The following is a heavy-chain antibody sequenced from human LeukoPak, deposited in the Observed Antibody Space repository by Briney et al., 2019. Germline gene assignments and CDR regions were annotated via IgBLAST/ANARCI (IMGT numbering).Heavy chain of an antibody. CDR3: AKRWLDAFDI. Sequence: GGSLRLSCAASGFTFSSYSMNWVRQAPGKGLEWVSAISGSGGSTYYADSVKGRFTISRDNSKNTLYLQMNSLRAEDTAVYYCAKRWLDAFDIWGQGTMVTVTS. J-gene: IGHJ3*02. D-gene: IGHD6-19*01. CDR2: ISGSGGST. CDR1: GFTFSSYS. V-gene: IGHV3-23*01.